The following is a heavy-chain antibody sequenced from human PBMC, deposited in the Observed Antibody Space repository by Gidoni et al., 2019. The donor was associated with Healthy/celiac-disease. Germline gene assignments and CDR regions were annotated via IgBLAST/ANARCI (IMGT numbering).Heavy chain of an antibody. D-gene: IGHD7-27*01. CDR1: GGSISSGGYY. Sequence: QVQLQESGPGLVKPSQTLSLTCTVSGGSISSGGYYWSWIRQHPGKGLEWIGYIYYSGSTYYNPSLKSRVTISVDTSKNQFSLKLSSVTAADTAVYYCARSGEDPGVYTSRGFGYYYYGMDVWGQGTTVTVSS. V-gene: IGHV4-31*03. CDR3: ARSGEDPGVYTSRGFGYYYYGMDV. CDR2: IYYSGST. J-gene: IGHJ6*02.